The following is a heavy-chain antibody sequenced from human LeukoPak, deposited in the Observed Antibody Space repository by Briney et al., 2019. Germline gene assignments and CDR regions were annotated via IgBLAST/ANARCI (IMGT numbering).Heavy chain of an antibody. Sequence: SETLSLTCTVSGGSISSSSYYWGWIRQPPGKGLEWIGSIYYSGSTYYNPSLKSRVTISVDTSKNQFSLKLSSATAADTAVYYCASGGVGNEYSSSSAWFGPWGQGTLVTVSS. J-gene: IGHJ5*02. V-gene: IGHV4-39*01. D-gene: IGHD6-6*01. CDR1: GGSISSSSYY. CDR2: IYYSGST. CDR3: ASGGVGNEYSSSSAWFGP.